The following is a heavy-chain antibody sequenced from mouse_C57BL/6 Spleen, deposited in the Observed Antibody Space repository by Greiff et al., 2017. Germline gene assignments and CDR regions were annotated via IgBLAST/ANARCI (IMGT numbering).Heavy chain of an antibody. CDR2: IDPNSGGT. CDR3: ASKGDSWFAY. J-gene: IGHJ3*01. CDR1: GYTFTSYW. V-gene: IGHV1-72*01. Sequence: QVQLQQPGAELVKPGASVKLSCKASGYTFTSYWMHWVKQRPGRGLEWIGRIDPNSGGTKYNEKFKSKATLTVDKPSSTAYMQLRSLTSEDSAVYYCASKGDSWFAYWGQGTLVTVSA.